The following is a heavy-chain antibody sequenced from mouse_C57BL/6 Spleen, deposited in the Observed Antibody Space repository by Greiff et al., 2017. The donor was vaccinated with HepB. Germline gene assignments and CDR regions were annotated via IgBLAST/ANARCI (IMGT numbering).Heavy chain of an antibody. D-gene: IGHD2-4*01. CDR2: IYPGGGYT. Sequence: QVQLQQSGAELVRPGTSVKMSCKASGYTFTNYWIGWAKQRPGHGLEWIGDIYPGGGYTNYNEKFKGKATLTADKSSSTAYMQFSSLTSEDSAIYYCARSYDYDGYYAMDYWGQGTSVTVSS. CDR3: ARSYDYDGYYAMDY. V-gene: IGHV1-63*01. J-gene: IGHJ4*01. CDR1: GYTFTNYW.